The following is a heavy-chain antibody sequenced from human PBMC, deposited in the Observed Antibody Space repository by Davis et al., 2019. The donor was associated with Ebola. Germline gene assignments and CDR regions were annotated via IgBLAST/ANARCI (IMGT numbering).Heavy chain of an antibody. Sequence: PSETLSLTCTVSGGSISSGSYYWSWIRQPPGKGLEWIGEINHSGSTNYNPSLKSRVTISVDTSKNQFSLKLSSVTAADTAVYYCARVPPGGSSWHYYYYGMDVWGQGTTVTVSS. CDR2: INHSGST. CDR3: ARVPPGGSSWHYYYYGMDV. V-gene: IGHV4-39*07. D-gene: IGHD6-13*01. CDR1: GGSISSGSYY. J-gene: IGHJ6*02.